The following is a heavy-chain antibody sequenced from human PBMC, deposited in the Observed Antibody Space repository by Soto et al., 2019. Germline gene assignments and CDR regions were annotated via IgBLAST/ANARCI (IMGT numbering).Heavy chain of an antibody. V-gene: IGHV1-8*01. CDR3: ARGGYDYDFWSGSTAFDI. Sequence: ASVKVSCKASGYTFTSYDINWVRQATGQGLEWMGWMSPNSGNTGYAQKFQGRVTMTRNTSISTAYMELSSLRSEDTAVYYCARGGYDYDFWSGSTAFDIWGQGTMVNVSS. J-gene: IGHJ3*02. D-gene: IGHD3-3*01. CDR2: MSPNSGNT. CDR1: GYTFTSYD.